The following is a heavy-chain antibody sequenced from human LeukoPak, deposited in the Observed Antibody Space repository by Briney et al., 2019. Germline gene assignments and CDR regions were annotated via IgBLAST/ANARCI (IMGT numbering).Heavy chain of an antibody. J-gene: IGHJ4*02. CDR3: ARATVVMYYFDY. D-gene: IGHD4-23*01. Sequence: GASVKVSCKASGYTFTSNYIHWVRQAPGQGLEWMGIINPSGGATSYAQKFQGRVTMTRDTSTSTVYMELSSLRSQDTAVYYCARATVVMYYFDYWGQGTLVTVSS. CDR2: INPSGGAT. V-gene: IGHV1-46*01. CDR1: GYTFTSNY.